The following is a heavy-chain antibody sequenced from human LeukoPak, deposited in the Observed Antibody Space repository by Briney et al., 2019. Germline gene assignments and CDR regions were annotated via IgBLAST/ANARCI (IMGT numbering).Heavy chain of an antibody. Sequence: PGGSLRLSCAASGFTFSNYWMHWVRQAPGKGLVWVSRINGDGSSTTYADSVKGRFTISRDNAKNTLYLQMKSLRAEDTAVYYCARDVQAGPGYWGQGSLVTVSS. D-gene: IGHD6-19*01. V-gene: IGHV3-74*01. J-gene: IGHJ4*02. CDR2: INGDGSST. CDR3: ARDVQAGPGY. CDR1: GFTFSNYW.